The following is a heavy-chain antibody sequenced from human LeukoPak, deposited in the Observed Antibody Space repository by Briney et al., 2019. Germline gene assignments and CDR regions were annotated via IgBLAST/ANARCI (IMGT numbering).Heavy chain of an antibody. V-gene: IGHV3-7*01. CDR2: IKQDGSEK. J-gene: IGHJ5*02. D-gene: IGHD3-16*01. Sequence: PGGSLRLSCAASGFTFSSYWMSWVRQAPGKGLEWVANIKQDGSEKYYVDSVKGRFTISRDNAKNTLYLQMNSLRAEDTAMYYCATTQRGYYFDPWGQGTLVTVSS. CDR1: GFTFSSYW. CDR3: ATTQRGYYFDP.